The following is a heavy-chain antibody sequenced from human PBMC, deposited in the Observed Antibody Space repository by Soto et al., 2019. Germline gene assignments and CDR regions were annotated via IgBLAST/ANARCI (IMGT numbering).Heavy chain of an antibody. CDR2: INSDGSST. CDR1: GFTSSSYW. J-gene: IGHJ4*02. V-gene: IGHV3-74*01. CDR3: AKDHIVVVTAIFDY. Sequence: GGSLRLSCAASGFTSSSYWMHWVRQAPGKGLVWVSRINSDGSSTSYADSVKGRFTISRDNAKNTLYLQMNSLRAADTAVYYYAKDHIVVVTAIFDYWGQGTLVTVSS. D-gene: IGHD2-21*02.